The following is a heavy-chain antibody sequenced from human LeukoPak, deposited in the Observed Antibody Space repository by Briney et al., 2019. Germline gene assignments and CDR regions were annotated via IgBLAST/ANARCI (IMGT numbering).Heavy chain of an antibody. CDR1: GFTFSSYA. J-gene: IGHJ6*02. Sequence: GGSLRLSCAASGFTFSSYAMHWVRQAPGKGLEWVAVISYDGSNKYYADSVKGRFTISRDNSKNTLYLQMNSLRAEDTAVYYCARGSFCGGDCLVAGMDVWGQGTTVTVSS. CDR3: ARGSFCGGDCLVAGMDV. V-gene: IGHV3-30-3*01. CDR2: ISYDGSNK. D-gene: IGHD2-21*02.